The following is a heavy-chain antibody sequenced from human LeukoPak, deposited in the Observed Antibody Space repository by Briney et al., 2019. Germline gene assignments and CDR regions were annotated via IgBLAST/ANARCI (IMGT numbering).Heavy chain of an antibody. CDR3: ARLLTYYDFWSGPGDGMDV. J-gene: IGHJ6*02. Sequence: SETLSLTCTVSGGSISSSSYYWGWIRQPPGKGLEWIGSIYYSGSTYYNPSLKSRVTISVDTSKNQFSLKLSSVTAADTAVYYCARLLTYYDFWSGPGDGMDVWGQGNHGHRLL. D-gene: IGHD3-3*01. CDR2: IYYSGST. V-gene: IGHV4-39*01. CDR1: GGSISSSSYY.